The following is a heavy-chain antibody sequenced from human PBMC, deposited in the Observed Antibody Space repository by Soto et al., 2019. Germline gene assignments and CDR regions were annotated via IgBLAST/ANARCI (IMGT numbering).Heavy chain of an antibody. V-gene: IGHV3-21*01. J-gene: IGHJ5*02. CDR1: GFTLSDYT. Sequence: PGGSLRLSCAASGFTLSDYTMNWVRQAPGKGLEWVSSISSSSSYIYYADSVKGRFTISRDNAKNSLYLQMNSLRAEDTAVYYCARAGGAAGLLNWFDPWGQGTLVTVSS. CDR2: ISSSSSYI. CDR3: ARAGGAAGLLNWFDP. D-gene: IGHD6-13*01.